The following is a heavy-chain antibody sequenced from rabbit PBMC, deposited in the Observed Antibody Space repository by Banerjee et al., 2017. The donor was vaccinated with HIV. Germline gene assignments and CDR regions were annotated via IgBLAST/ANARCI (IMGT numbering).Heavy chain of an antibody. CDR1: GLDFSSSYH. J-gene: IGHJ4*01. D-gene: IGHD4-1*01. Sequence: QSLEESGGDLVKPGASLTLTCTASGLDFSSSYHMCWVRQAPGKGLEWLACIVTGSTGITYYASWAKGRFTISKTSSTTVTLQMTSLTAADTATYFCARDLAGVIGWNFDLWGPGTLVTVS. V-gene: IGHV1S40*01. CDR2: IVTGSTGIT. CDR3: ARDLAGVIGWNFDL.